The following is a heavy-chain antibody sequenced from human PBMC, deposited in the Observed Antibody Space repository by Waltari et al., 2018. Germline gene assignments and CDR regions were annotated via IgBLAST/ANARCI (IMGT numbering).Heavy chain of an antibody. CDR1: GFTFSSYS. D-gene: IGHD3-3*01. J-gene: IGHJ4*02. Sequence: EVQLVESGGGLVQPGGSLRLSCAASGFTFSSYSMIWVRQAPGKGLEGVSYISSSSSTISYADTVKGRFTISRDNAKKSLYMQMNSLGAEDTAVDYCAGGGAYYDCWSGPYWGQGTLVTVSS. CDR2: ISSSSSTI. CDR3: AGGGAYYDCWSGPY. V-gene: IGHV3-48*04.